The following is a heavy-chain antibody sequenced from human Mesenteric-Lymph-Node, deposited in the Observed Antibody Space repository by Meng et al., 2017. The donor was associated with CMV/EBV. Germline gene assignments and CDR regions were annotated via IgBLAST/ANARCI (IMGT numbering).Heavy chain of an antibody. V-gene: IGHV7-4-1*02. CDR1: GYTFTSYA. CDR3: ARLGDSSSWDFDY. J-gene: IGHJ4*02. D-gene: IGHD6-13*01. CDR2: INTNTGNP. Sequence: KASGYTFTSYAMTWVRQAPGQGLEWMGWINTNTGNPTYAQGFTGRFVVSLDTSVSTAYLQISSLKAEDTAVYYCARLGDSSSWDFDYWGQGTLVTVSS.